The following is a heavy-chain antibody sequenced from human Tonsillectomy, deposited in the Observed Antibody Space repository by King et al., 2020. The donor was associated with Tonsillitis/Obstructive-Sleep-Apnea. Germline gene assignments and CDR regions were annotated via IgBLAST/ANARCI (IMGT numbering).Heavy chain of an antibody. CDR2: ISPNSGGT. CDR3: AREDRGSYSYYYYGLDV. D-gene: IGHD1-26*01. V-gene: IGHV1-2*02. Sequence: QLVQSGAEVKKPGASVKVSCKTSGYTFTGYYIHWVRQAPGQGLEWMGWISPNSGGTNYAQKFQGRVTMTRDTSISTAYMELSRLRSDDTAVYFCAREDRGSYSYYYYGLDVWGQGTTVTVSS. J-gene: IGHJ6*02. CDR1: GYTFTGYY.